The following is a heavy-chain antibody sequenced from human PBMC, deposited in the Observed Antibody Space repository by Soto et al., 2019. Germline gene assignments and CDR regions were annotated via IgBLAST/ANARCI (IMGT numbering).Heavy chain of an antibody. CDR3: ARGAKGQWLVDY. J-gene: IGHJ4*02. D-gene: IGHD6-19*01. V-gene: IGHV3-74*01. CDR1: GFTFSSYW. CDR2: VNMDGSTT. Sequence: EVQLVESGGGLVQPGGSLRLSCAASGFTFSSYWLHWVRQAPGKGLVWVSRVNMDGSTTTYADSVNGRFTISRDNAKNMVYLQMNSLRDEDTAVYYCARGAKGQWLVDYWGQGTLVTVSS.